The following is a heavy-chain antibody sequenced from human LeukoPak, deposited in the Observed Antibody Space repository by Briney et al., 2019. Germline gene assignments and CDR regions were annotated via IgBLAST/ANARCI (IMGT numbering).Heavy chain of an antibody. CDR3: AREAGDAYNVYYFDY. V-gene: IGHV3-11*01. CDR2: ISSSGSSI. Sequence: SGGSLRLSCAASGLTFSDYYMSWIRQAPGKGLECISYISSSGSSIYYADSVKGQFTISRDNAKNSLYLQMNSLRAEDTAVYYCAREAGDAYNVYYFDYWGQGTLVTVSS. J-gene: IGHJ4*02. D-gene: IGHD5-24*01. CDR1: GLTFSDYY.